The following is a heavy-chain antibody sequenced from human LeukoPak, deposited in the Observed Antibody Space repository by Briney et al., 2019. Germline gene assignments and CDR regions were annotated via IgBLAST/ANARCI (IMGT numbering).Heavy chain of an antibody. CDR1: GFTFSSYG. CDR2: IWYDGSNK. Sequence: GRSLRLSCAASGFTFSSYGMHWVRQAPGKGLEWVAVIWYDGSNKYYADSAKGRFTISRDNSKNTLYLQMNSLRAEDTAVYYCARGGCSSTSCPKNWGQGTLVTVSS. V-gene: IGHV3-33*01. J-gene: IGHJ4*02. CDR3: ARGGCSSTSCPKN. D-gene: IGHD2-2*01.